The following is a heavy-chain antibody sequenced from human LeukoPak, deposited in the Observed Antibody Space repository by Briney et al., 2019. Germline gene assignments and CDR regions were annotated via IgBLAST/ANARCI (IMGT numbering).Heavy chain of an antibody. J-gene: IGHJ6*02. CDR2: INPSGGYT. CDR1: GYTFTSYY. CDR3: ARGGSGPELYYYYGMDV. V-gene: IGHV1-46*01. D-gene: IGHD3-10*01. Sequence: GASVKVSCKASGYTFTSYYILWVRQAPGQGLEYMGIINPSGGYTSYAQKFQGRVTMTSDTSTSTVYMELSSLTSKDAAVYYCARGGSGPELYYYYGMDVWGQGTTVTAPS.